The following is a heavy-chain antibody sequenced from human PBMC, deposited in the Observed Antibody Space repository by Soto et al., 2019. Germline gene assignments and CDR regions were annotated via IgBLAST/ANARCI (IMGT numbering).Heavy chain of an antibody. J-gene: IGHJ6*02. CDR2: ISYDGSNK. Sequence: PGGSLRLSCAASGFTFSSYAMHWVRQAPGKGLEWVAVISYDGSNKYYADSVKGRFTISRDNSKNTLYLQMNSLRAEDTAVYYCASSSGSYAYYYGMDVWGQGTTVTVSS. CDR3: ASSSGSYAYYYGMDV. D-gene: IGHD1-26*01. V-gene: IGHV3-30-3*01. CDR1: GFTFSSYA.